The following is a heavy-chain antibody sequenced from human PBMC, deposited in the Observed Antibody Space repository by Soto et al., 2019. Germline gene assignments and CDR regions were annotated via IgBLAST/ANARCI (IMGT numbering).Heavy chain of an antibody. D-gene: IGHD1-1*01. CDR3: AIGWNDFPH. CDR1: GGTFNSYV. J-gene: IGHJ4*02. V-gene: IGHV1-69*01. CDR2: IIPMSGKA. Sequence: QVKLVQSGAEVKKPGSSVKVSCKASGGTFNSYVISWVRQAPGQGLQCMGGIIPMSGKANYARNFQGRVTIAADESRSTVYMELSRLRSEDTAGYYCAIGWNDFPHWGQGTLVTVSS.